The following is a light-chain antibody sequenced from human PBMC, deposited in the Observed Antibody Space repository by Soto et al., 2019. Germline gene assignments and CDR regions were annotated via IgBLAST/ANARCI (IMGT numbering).Light chain of an antibody. J-gene: IGLJ3*02. CDR3: CSYTTSSTGV. CDR2: DVS. CDR1: SSDVASYNY. V-gene: IGLV2-14*03. Sequence: QSALTQPASVSGSPGQSITISCTGTSSDVASYNYVSWYQQHPDKVPKLIIYDVSNRPSGVSNRFSGSKSGNTASLTISGLQAEDEADYYCCSYTTSSTGVFGGGTKVTVL.